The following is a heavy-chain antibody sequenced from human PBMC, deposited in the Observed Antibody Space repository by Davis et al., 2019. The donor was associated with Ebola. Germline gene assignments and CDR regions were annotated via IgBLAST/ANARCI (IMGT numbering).Heavy chain of an antibody. CDR2: ISAYNGNT. Sequence: ASVKVSCKASGYTFTSYGISWVRQAPGQGLEWMGWISAYNGNTNYAQKLQGRVTMTTDTSTSTAYMELRSLRSDDTAVYYCARGPWGAMVTYYYYGMDVWGQGTTVTVSS. D-gene: IGHD5-18*01. CDR1: GYTFTSYG. V-gene: IGHV1-18*01. CDR3: ARGPWGAMVTYYYYGMDV. J-gene: IGHJ6*02.